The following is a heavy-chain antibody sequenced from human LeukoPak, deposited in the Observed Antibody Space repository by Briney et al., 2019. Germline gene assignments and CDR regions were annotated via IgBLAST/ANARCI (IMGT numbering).Heavy chain of an antibody. CDR2: IYYSGST. V-gene: IGHV4-59*08. CDR3: ARLVWSGGDYFDY. D-gene: IGHD3-10*01. Sequence: SETLSLTCTVSGGSISSYYWSWIRQPPGKGLEWIGYIYYSGSTNYNPSLKSRVTISVDTSKNQFSLKLSSVTAADTAVYYCARLVWSGGDYFDYWGQGTLVTVSS. J-gene: IGHJ4*02. CDR1: GGSISSYY.